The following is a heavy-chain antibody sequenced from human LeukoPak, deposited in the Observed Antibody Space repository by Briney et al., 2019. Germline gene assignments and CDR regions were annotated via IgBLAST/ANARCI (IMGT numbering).Heavy chain of an antibody. V-gene: IGHV4-59*01. Sequence: TAETLSLTCTVSGDSISGYYWSWIRQPPGEGLEWIGCIYNTGSTSYGPSLKSRVTISLGTSKGQFSLKLASVTAADTAVYYCARGRVPAVWGQGTLVT. J-gene: IGHJ4*02. CDR3: ARGRVPAV. CDR1: GDSISGYY. CDR2: IYNTGST.